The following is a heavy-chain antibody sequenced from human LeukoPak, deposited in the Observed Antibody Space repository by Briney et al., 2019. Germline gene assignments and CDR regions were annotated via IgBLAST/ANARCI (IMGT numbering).Heavy chain of an antibody. CDR1: RFTFDDYT. J-gene: IGHJ4*02. D-gene: IGHD3-22*01. Sequence: PGGSLRLSCAASRFTFDDYTMHWFRQAPGKGLEWVSLITWDGGSTYYADSVKGRFTISRDNNKNSLYLQMNSLRTDDTALYYCAKDCCSYESSGYPDYWGQGTLVTVSS. CDR3: AKDCCSYESSGYPDY. V-gene: IGHV3-43*01. CDR2: ITWDGGST.